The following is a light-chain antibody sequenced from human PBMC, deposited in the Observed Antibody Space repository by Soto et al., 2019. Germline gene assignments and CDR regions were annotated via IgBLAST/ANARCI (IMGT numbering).Light chain of an antibody. V-gene: IGKV3-20*01. CDR3: QQYGSSPVP. J-gene: IGKJ5*01. CDR1: ESISSSY. Sequence: EIGISLSPYTLSVYQGERATLSCRATESISSSYLAWYQQKPGQAPRLLIYGASSRATGIPDRFSGSGSGTDFTLTISRLEPEDFAVYYCQQYGSSPVPFGQVTLPAIK. CDR2: GAS.